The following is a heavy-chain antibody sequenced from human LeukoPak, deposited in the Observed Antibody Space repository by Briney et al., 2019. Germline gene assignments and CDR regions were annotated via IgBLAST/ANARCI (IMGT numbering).Heavy chain of an antibody. CDR1: GFTFSSYA. CDR3: AKVIRDGYNYFDY. J-gene: IGHJ4*02. D-gene: IGHD5-24*01. V-gene: IGHV3-23*01. Sequence: PGASLRLSCAASGFTFSSYAMSWLRQAPGKGLEWVSAISGSGGSTYYADSVKGRFTISRDNSKNTLYLQMNSLRAEDTAVYYCAKVIRDGYNYFDYWGQGTLVTVSS. CDR2: ISGSGGST.